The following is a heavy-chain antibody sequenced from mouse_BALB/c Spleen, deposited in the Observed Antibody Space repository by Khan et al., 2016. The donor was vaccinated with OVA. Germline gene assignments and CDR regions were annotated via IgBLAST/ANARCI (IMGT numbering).Heavy chain of an antibody. D-gene: IGHD4-1*01. Sequence: GPQLVKPGASVKMSSKASAYTFTNYVLHWVKHKPGQGLEWIGYINPYNGGTKYNEKFKGKATLTSDKSSITAYMELSSLTSEDSAVYYCARGNWQSYYFDYWGQGTTLTLSS. V-gene: IGHV1S136*01. J-gene: IGHJ2*01. CDR2: INPYNGGT. CDR1: AYTFTNYV. CDR3: ARGNWQSYYFDY.